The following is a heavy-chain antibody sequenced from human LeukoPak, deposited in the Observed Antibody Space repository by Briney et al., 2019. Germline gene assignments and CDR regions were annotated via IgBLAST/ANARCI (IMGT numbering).Heavy chain of an antibody. V-gene: IGHV3-30-3*01. D-gene: IGHD2-2*01. J-gene: IGHJ4*02. CDR2: ISYDGSNK. CDR3: ARDGQDIVVVPAALRAYYFDY. CDR1: GFTFSSYA. Sequence: GGSLRLSCAASGFTFSSYAMHWVRQAPGKGLEWVAVISYDGSNKYYADSVKGRFTISRDNSKNTLYLQMNSLRAEDTAVYYCARDGQDIVVVPAALRAYYFDYWGQGTLVTVSS.